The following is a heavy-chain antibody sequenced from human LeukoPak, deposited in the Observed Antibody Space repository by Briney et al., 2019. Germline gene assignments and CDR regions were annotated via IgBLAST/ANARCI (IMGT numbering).Heavy chain of an antibody. CDR1: GGSISSYY. CDR2: IYYSGST. J-gene: IGHJ4*02. V-gene: IGHV4-59*08. D-gene: IGHD3-22*01. Sequence: PSETLSLTCTVSGGSISSYYWSWIRQPPGKGLEWIGYIYYSGSTYYNPSLKSRVTISVDTSKNQFSLKLSSVTAADTAVYYCARQGGAYYYDSSGYCDYWGQGTLVTVSS. CDR3: ARQGGAYYYDSSGYCDY.